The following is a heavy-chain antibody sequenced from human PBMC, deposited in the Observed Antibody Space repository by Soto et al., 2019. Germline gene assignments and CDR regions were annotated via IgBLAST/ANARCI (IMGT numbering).Heavy chain of an antibody. D-gene: IGHD2-15*01. J-gene: IGHJ6*04. V-gene: IGHV5-10-1*01. CDR1: GYSLATYW. CDR2: IDPSDSYI. Sequence: GESLKISCKSSGYSLATYWITWVRQMPGKGVEWMGRIDPSDSYINYSPSFQGRVTISADKSLNTAYPQWSRLEASDTAMYYCARLGDCSGCSRVRRYYYPGMDVWGKGATVTVS. CDR3: ARLGDCSGCSRVRRYYYPGMDV.